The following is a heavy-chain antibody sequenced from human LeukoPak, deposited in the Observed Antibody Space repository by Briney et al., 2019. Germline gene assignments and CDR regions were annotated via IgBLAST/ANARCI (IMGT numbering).Heavy chain of an antibody. J-gene: IGHJ3*02. CDR3: ARVDYYDSSGYYYRNAFDI. V-gene: IGHV1-18*01. Sequence: ASVKVSCKASGYTFTSYGISWVRQAPGQGLEWTGWISAYNGNTNYAQKLQGRVTMTTDTSTSTAYMELRSLRSDDTAVYYCARVDYYDSSGYYYRNAFDIWGQGTMVTVSS. CDR2: ISAYNGNT. CDR1: GYTFTSYG. D-gene: IGHD3-22*01.